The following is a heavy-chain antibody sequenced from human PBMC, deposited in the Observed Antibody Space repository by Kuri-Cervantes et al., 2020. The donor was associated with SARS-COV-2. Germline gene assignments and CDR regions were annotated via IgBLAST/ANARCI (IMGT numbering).Heavy chain of an antibody. Sequence: GGSLRLSCAASGFTFSSYAMHWVRQAPGKGLEYVSAISSNGGSTYYADSVKGRFTISRDNSKNTLYLQMGSLRAEDTAVYYCARWQRGSSWYSVFDYWGQGTLVTVSS. D-gene: IGHD6-13*01. CDR1: GFTFSSYA. CDR2: ISSNGGST. J-gene: IGHJ4*02. CDR3: ARWQRGSSWYSVFDY. V-gene: IGHV3-64*02.